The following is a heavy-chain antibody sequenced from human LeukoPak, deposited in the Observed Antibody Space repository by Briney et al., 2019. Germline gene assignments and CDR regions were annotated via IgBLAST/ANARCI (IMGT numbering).Heavy chain of an antibody. CDR2: INPNSGGT. D-gene: IGHD5-12*01. CDR3: ALVDIVATISLDY. CDR1: GGTFSSYA. J-gene: IGHJ4*02. Sequence: GASVKVSCKASGGTFSSYAISWVRQAPGQGLEWMGWINPNSGGTNYAQKFQGRVTMTRDTSISTAYMELSRLRSDDTAVYYCALVDIVATISLDYWGQGTLVTVSS. V-gene: IGHV1-2*02.